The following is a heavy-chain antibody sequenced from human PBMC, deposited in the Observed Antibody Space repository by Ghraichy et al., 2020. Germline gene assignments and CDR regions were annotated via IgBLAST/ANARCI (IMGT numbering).Heavy chain of an antibody. J-gene: IGHJ6*02. V-gene: IGHV3-21*01. Sequence: GESLNISCAASGFTFNSYTINWVRQAPGKGLEWVSSISSSSSYIYYTDSVKGRFTISRDNAKNSLYLQMNSLRAEDTAVYYCARDSSSGYYYGMDVWGQGTTVTVSS. CDR1: GFTFNSYT. CDR2: ISSSSSYI. D-gene: IGHD6-13*01. CDR3: ARDSSSGYYYGMDV.